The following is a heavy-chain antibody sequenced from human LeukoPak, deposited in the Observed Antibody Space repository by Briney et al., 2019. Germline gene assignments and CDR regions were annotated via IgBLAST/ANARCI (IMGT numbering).Heavy chain of an antibody. CDR1: GFTFSSYT. Sequence: GGSLRLSCAASGFTFSSYTINWVRLAPGKGLEWVSSIGSSSTYIYYADSVRGRFTISRDNAKNSLYLQMNSLRAEDTAVYYCARSSRVPAAINDYWGQGTLVTVSS. J-gene: IGHJ4*02. D-gene: IGHD2-2*01. CDR2: IGSSSTYI. V-gene: IGHV3-21*01. CDR3: ARSSRVPAAINDY.